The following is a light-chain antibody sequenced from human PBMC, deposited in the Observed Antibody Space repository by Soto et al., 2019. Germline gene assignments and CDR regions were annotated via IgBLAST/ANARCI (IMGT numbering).Light chain of an antibody. CDR3: SSYAGSNNV. CDR1: SSDVGGYNY. Sequence: QSALTQPPSASGSPGQSGTISCTGTSSDVGGYNYVSWYQQHPGKAPKLMIYEVSKRPSGVPDRFSGSKSSNTASLTVTGLQAEEESDDFCSSYAGSNNVVGTGTKVT. V-gene: IGLV2-8*01. J-gene: IGLJ1*01. CDR2: EVS.